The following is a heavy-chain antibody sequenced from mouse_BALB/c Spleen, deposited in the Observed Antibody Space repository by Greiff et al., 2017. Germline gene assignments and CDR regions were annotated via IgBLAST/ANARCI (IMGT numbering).Heavy chain of an antibody. CDR3: ARDTQLGGFAY. Sequence: VQLQQSGAELARPGASVKLSCKASGYTFTDYYINWVKQRTGQGLEWIGEIYPGSGNTYYNEKFKGKATLTADKSSSTAYMQLSSLTSEDSAVYFCARDTQLGGFAYWGQGTLVTVSA. V-gene: IGHV1-77*01. J-gene: IGHJ3*01. D-gene: IGHD4-1*02. CDR2: IYPGSGNT. CDR1: GYTFTDYY.